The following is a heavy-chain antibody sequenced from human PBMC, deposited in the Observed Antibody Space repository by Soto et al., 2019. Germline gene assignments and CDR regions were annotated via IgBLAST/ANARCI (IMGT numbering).Heavy chain of an antibody. CDR3: ANSEYSRYKNIDV. Sequence: QVQLVESGGGVVQPGGSLRLSCAASGFTFRGYGMHWVRQAPGRGLEWVALISYDGSIKYYADSVRGRFTISRDNSKNTLYLQMNSLRAEDTAVYYCANSEYSRYKNIDVWGQGTTVTVSS. D-gene: IGHD5-18*01. CDR1: GFTFRGYG. J-gene: IGHJ6*02. V-gene: IGHV3-30*18. CDR2: ISYDGSIK.